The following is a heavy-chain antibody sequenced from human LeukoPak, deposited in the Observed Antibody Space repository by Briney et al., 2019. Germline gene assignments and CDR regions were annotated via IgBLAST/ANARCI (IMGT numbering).Heavy chain of an antibody. Sequence: SETLSLTCTVSGGSISSYYWSWIRQPPGKGLEWIGDIYYSGSTNYNPSLKSRVTISVETSKNQFSLKLTSVTAADTAVYYCARDGYSSGWSSNWFDPWGQGTLVTVSS. D-gene: IGHD6-19*01. CDR3: ARDGYSSGWSSNWFDP. CDR1: GGSISSYY. CDR2: IYYSGST. V-gene: IGHV4-59*01. J-gene: IGHJ5*02.